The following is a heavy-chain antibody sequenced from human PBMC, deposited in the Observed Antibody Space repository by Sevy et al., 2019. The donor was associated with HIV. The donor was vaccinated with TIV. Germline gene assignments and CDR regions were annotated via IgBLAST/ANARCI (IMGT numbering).Heavy chain of an antibody. D-gene: IGHD1-20*01. J-gene: IGHJ4*02. Sequence: SETLSLTCSISGGSITTGPYYWAWIRQSPGKGPEWLESMYGTVEPNGNTYYNPTLKTRIDMSMDKSNNRFALSLRSVIAADTAVYFCAKSLKAWYDFPAFDHWSQRIPVTVSS. V-gene: IGHV4-39*02. CDR3: AKSLKAWYDFPAFDH. CDR1: GGSITTGPYY. CDR2: MYGTVEPNGNT.